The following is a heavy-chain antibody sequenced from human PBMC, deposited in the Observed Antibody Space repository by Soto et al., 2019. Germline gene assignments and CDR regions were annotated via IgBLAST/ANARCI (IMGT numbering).Heavy chain of an antibody. V-gene: IGHV1-3*01. J-gene: IGHJ6*02. CDR1: GYTFTSYA. Sequence: GASVKVSCKASGYTFTSYAMHWVRQAPGQRLEWMGWINAGNGNTKYSQKFQGRVTITRDTSASTAYMELSSLRSEDTAVYYCARTPTITIFGVVTPHYYYYGMDVWGQGTTVTVSS. CDR3: ARTPTITIFGVVTPHYYYYGMDV. D-gene: IGHD3-3*01. CDR2: INAGNGNT.